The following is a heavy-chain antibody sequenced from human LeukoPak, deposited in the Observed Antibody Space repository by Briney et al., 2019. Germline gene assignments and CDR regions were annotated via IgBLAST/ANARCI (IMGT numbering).Heavy chain of an antibody. CDR2: INPNSGGT. J-gene: IGHJ4*02. CDR1: GYTFTGYY. Sequence: ASVKVSCKASGYTFTGYYMHWVRQAPGQGLEWMGWINPNSGGTNYAQKFQGRVTMTRDTSISTAYMELSRLRSDDTAVYYCARDRSSDLWFGEFDYWGQGTLVTVSS. V-gene: IGHV1-2*02. CDR3: ARDRSSDLWFGEFDY. D-gene: IGHD3-10*01.